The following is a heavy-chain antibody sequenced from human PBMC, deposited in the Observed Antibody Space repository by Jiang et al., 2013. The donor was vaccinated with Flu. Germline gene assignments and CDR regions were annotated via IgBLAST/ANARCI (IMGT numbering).Heavy chain of an antibody. Sequence: RITINPDTSKNQFSLQLNSVTPEDTAVYYCARAGAYSSSWSKNFDYWGQGTLVTVSS. D-gene: IGHD6-13*01. J-gene: IGHJ4*02. CDR3: ARAGAYSSSWSKNFDY. V-gene: IGHV6-1*01.